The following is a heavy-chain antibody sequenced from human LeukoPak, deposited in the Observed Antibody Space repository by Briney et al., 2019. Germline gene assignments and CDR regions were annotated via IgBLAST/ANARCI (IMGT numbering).Heavy chain of an antibody. CDR2: IYGNGGST. CDR3: SKGSGSWPLPFDY. Sequence: GGSLTLSCTTSGYTFSSYTKSWVRQAPGKGMEWVSVIYGNGGSTSYADSVKGRFTISRDSSKNAVSLQKHSLRAEDTALCYCSKGSGSWPLPFDYWGQGILVSVSS. J-gene: IGHJ4*02. V-gene: IGHV3-23*01. D-gene: IGHD1-26*01. CDR1: GYTFSSYT.